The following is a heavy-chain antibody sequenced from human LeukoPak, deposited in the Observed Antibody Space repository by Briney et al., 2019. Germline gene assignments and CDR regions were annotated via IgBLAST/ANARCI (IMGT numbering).Heavy chain of an antibody. V-gene: IGHV4-4*07. D-gene: IGHD3-10*01. CDR3: ARVEEGYGSGRRENYYYYYMDV. CDR1: GGSISSYY. J-gene: IGHJ6*03. CDR2: IYISGST. Sequence: SETLSLTCTVSGGSISSYYWSWIRQPAGKGLEWIGRIYISGSTHYNPSLKSRVTITVDTSKNQLSLKLSSVTAADTAVYYCARVEEGYGSGRRENYYYYYMDVWGKGTTVTISS.